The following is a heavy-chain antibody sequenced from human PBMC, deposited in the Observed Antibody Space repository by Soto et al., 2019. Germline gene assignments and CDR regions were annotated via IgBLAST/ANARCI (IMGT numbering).Heavy chain of an antibody. V-gene: IGHV3-74*01. CDR1: GFPFSSYW. D-gene: IGHD6-19*01. J-gene: IGHJ4*02. CDR3: ARASRLVRGDY. CDR2: INTDGSST. Sequence: EVQLVESGGGLVQPGGSLRLSCAASGFPFSSYWMHWVRQAPGKGLVWVSRINTDGSSTNYADSVKGRFTISRDNAKNTLYLQMNSLRAEDTAVYYCARASRLVRGDYWGQGTLVTVSS.